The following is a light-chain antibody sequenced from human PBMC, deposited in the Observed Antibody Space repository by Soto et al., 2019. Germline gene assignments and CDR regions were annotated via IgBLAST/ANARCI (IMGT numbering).Light chain of an antibody. CDR2: DVS. J-gene: IGLJ2*01. CDR1: SSDVGGYDY. CDR3: SSYASSSTLV. V-gene: IGLV2-14*01. Sequence: QSVLTQPASVSGSPGQSITISCTGTSSDVGGYDYVSWYQQHPGKVPKLMIYDVSSRPSGVSNRFSGSESGNTASLTISGIHAEDEADYYCSSYASSSTLVFGGGTKLTVL.